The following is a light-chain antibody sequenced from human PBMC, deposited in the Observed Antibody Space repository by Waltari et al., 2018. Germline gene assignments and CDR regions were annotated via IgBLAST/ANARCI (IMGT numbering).Light chain of an antibody. Sequence: QTVVTQEPSLTVSPGGAVTLTCASSAGAVTSGNLPNWIQQKPGQVPRSLIHSTTNRHSWTPARFSGSLLGGKAALTLSGVQPEDEAEYYCLLYDGSDQVFGGGTKLTVL. CDR3: LLYDGSDQV. CDR1: AGAVTSGNL. V-gene: IGLV7-43*01. J-gene: IGLJ3*02. CDR2: STT.